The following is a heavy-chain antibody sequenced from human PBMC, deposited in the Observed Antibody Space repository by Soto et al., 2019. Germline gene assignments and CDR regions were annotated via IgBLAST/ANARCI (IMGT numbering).Heavy chain of an antibody. J-gene: IGHJ4*02. CDR1: GFTFSSFA. Sequence: GGSLRLSCAASGFTFSSFALSWVRQAPEKGLEWVSAISGSGDGTDYADSVKGRFTIPRDNSKNTLYLQMNSLRAEDTAVYYCAGPGYSSQDYWGQGALVTVSS. CDR3: AGPGYSSQDY. D-gene: IGHD5-18*01. V-gene: IGHV3-23*01. CDR2: ISGSGDGT.